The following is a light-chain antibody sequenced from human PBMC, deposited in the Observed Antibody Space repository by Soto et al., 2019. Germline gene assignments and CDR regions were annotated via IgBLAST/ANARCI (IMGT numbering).Light chain of an antibody. Sequence: DIQMTQSPSSLSASVGDRVAITCQASQDISNFLNWYQQKPGKAPKLLTYDASDLETGVPSRFSGSGSGTDFTFTISNLQPEDFATYYCQQYDSLPFTFGPGTKVDLK. CDR1: QDISNF. J-gene: IGKJ3*01. V-gene: IGKV1-33*01. CDR3: QQYDSLPFT. CDR2: DAS.